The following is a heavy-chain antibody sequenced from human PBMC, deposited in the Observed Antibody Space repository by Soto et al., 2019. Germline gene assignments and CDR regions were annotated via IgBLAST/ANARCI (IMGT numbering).Heavy chain of an antibody. CDR3: AREVIGSSSWYGGTYYFDY. D-gene: IGHD6-13*01. J-gene: IGHJ4*02. CDR2: INHSGST. Sequence: SETLSLTCAVYGGSFSGYYWSWIRQPPGKGLEWIGEINHSGSTNYNPSLKSRVTISVDTSKNQFSLKLSSVTAADTAVYYCAREVIGSSSWYGGTYYFDYWGQGTLVTVSS. V-gene: IGHV4-34*01. CDR1: GGSFSGYY.